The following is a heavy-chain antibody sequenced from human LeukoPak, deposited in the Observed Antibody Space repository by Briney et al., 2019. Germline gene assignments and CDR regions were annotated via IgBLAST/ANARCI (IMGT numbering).Heavy chain of an antibody. V-gene: IGHV3-21*01. D-gene: IGHD5-18*01. J-gene: IGHJ4*02. CDR3: ARDLQLWLPHYFDY. CDR2: ISSSSSSI. CDR1: GFTFSSYS. Sequence: GGSLRLSCAASGFTFSSYSMNWVRQAPGKGLDWVSSISSSSSSIYYADSVKGRFTISRDNAKNSLSLQMNSLRAEDTAVYYCARDLQLWLPHYFDYWGQGTLVTASS.